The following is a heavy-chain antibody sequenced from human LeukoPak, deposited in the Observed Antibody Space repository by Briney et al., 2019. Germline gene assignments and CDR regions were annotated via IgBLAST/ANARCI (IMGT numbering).Heavy chain of an antibody. J-gene: IGHJ5*02. D-gene: IGHD6-13*01. CDR1: GFSFSDYA. CDR2: ISSGDGIT. V-gene: IGHV3-23*01. CDR3: AKRPGRAAAGPFDP. Sequence: LPGGSLRLSCAASGFSFSDYATTWVRQAPGKGLGWVSTISSGDGITYYADSVKGRFTISRDDSKNTLYLQMNSLRAEDTAIYYCAKRPGRAAAGPFDPWGQGTLVTVSS.